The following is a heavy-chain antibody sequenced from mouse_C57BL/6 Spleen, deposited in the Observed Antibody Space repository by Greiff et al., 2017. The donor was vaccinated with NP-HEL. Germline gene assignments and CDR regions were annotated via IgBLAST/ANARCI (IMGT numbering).Heavy chain of an antibody. CDR1: GYTFTSYW. CDR2: IHPNSGST. Sequence: QVQLQQPGAELVKPGASVKLSCKASGYTFTSYWMHWVKQRPGQGLEWIGMIHPNSGSTNYNEKFKSKATLTVDKSSSTAYMQLSSLTSEDSAVYYCARGGLLLRPYYFDYWGQGTTLTVSS. D-gene: IGHD1-1*01. J-gene: IGHJ2*01. CDR3: ARGGLLLRPYYFDY. V-gene: IGHV1-64*01.